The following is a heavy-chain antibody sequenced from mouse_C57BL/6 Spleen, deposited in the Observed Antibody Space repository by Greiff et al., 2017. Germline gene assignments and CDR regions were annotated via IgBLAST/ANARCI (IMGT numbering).Heavy chain of an antibody. V-gene: IGHV5-9*01. CDR1: GFTFSSYT. CDR3: ARHYGSSYWYFDV. Sequence: EVKVEESGGGLVKPGGSLKLSCAASGFTFSSYTMSWVRQTPEKRLEWVATISGGGGNTYYPDSVKGRFTISRDNAKNTLYLQMSSLRSEDTALYYCARHYGSSYWYFDVWGTGTTVTVSS. CDR2: ISGGGGNT. D-gene: IGHD1-1*01. J-gene: IGHJ1*03.